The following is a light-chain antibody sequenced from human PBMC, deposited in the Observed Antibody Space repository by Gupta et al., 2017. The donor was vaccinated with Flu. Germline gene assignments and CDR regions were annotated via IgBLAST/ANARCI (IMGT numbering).Light chain of an antibody. J-gene: IGLJ2*01. V-gene: IGLV2-14*01. Sequence: QSALTQPASVSGSPGQSIIISCSGTSTDVGGYNHVSWYQHHPGKAPKLLIYDVNNRPSGTSNRFSGSKSGNTASLTISGIQSEDEADYYCSSYTISGTLVLFGGGTKLTVL. CDR3: SSYTISGTLVL. CDR2: DVN. CDR1: STDVGGYNH.